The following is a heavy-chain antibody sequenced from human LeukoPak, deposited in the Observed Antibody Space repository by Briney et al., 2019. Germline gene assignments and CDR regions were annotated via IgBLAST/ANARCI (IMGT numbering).Heavy chain of an antibody. CDR3: ARAYASSRYYGY. CDR1: GFTFSRYE. J-gene: IGHJ4*02. V-gene: IGHV3-48*03. CDR2: IDSSGSTI. Sequence: GGSLRLSCVASGFTFSRYEMNWVRQAPGKGLEWVAYIDSSGSTIYHADSVKGRSTVSRDNAQNSMFLQMNSLRAEDTAVYYCARAYASSRYYGYWGQGTLVTVSS. D-gene: IGHD3-10*01.